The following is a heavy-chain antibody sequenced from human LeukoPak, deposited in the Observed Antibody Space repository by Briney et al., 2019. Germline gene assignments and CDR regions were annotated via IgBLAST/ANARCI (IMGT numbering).Heavy chain of an antibody. CDR1: GFTFDKYG. J-gene: IGHJ4*02. Sequence: PGGSLRLSCATSGFTFDKYGIHWVRQAPGKGLEWVSVIYSGGSTYYADSVKGRFTISRDNSKNTLYLQMNSLRAEDTAVYYCARAQGWLPFDYWGQGTLVTVSS. CDR2: IYSGGST. CDR3: ARAQGWLPFDY. D-gene: IGHD5-12*01. V-gene: IGHV3-53*01.